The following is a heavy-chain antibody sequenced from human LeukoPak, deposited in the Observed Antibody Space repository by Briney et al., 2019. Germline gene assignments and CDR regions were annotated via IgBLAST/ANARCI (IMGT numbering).Heavy chain of an antibody. CDR3: AVTRDYFGSGSYFVPVFFDY. J-gene: IGHJ4*02. Sequence: GGSLRLSCAASGFTFSSYAMHWVRQAPGKGLEWVAVISYDGSNKYYVDSVKGRFTISRDNSKNTLYLQMNSLRAEDTAVYYCAVTRDYFGSGSYFVPVFFDYWGQGTLVTVSS. CDR1: GFTFSSYA. D-gene: IGHD3-10*01. CDR2: ISYDGSNK. V-gene: IGHV3-30*04.